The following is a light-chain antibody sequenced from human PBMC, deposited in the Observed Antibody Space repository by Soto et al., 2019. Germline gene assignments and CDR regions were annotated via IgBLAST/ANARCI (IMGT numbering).Light chain of an antibody. CDR1: QSVSSN. Sequence: EVVRTKYPATLSVSPGERATLSCRASQSVSSNLAWYQQKPGQAPRLLIYGASTRATGIPARFSGSGSGTEFTLTISSLQSEDFAVYYCQQYNNWPPMAFGQGTKVEIK. V-gene: IGKV3-15*01. CDR3: QQYNNWPPMA. CDR2: GAS. J-gene: IGKJ1*01.